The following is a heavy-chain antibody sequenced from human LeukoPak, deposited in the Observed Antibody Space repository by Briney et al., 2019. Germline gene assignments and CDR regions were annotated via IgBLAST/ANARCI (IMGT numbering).Heavy chain of an antibody. CDR1: GFTLSPYY. CDR3: ARQKIYPGGYYYYGMDV. J-gene: IGHJ6*02. Sequence: GGSLRLSCAASGFTLSPYYMNWVRQAPVKGLEWVSSVSSSNNYIYYADSVKGRFTISRDNAKNSLYLQMNSLRAEDTAVYYCARQKIYPGGYYYYGMDVWGHGTTVTVSS. V-gene: IGHV3-21*01. D-gene: IGHD3-16*01. CDR2: VSSSNNYI.